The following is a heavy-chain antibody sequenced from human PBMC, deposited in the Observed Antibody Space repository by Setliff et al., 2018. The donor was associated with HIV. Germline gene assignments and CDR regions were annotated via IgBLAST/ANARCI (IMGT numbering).Heavy chain of an antibody. V-gene: IGHV4-59*01. CDR1: GGSISNYY. CDR2: ISYTGST. CDR3: AGGLHYGLGKFGY. D-gene: IGHD3-10*01. J-gene: IGHJ4*02. Sequence: SETLSLTCTVSGGSISNYYWSWLRQPPGEGLEWIGYISYTGSTNYNPSLKSRVTISVDTSKNQFSLKVSSVTAADTAVYYCAGGLHYGLGKFGYWGQGTLVTVSS.